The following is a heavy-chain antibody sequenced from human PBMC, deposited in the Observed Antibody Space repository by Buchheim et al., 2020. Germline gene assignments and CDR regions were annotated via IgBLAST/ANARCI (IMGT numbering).Heavy chain of an antibody. CDR2: IDWDGDK. Sequence: QVTLKESGPALVKPTQTLTLTCTFSGFSLSTSGMRVTWIRQPPGKALEWLARIDWDGDKFYNTSLKTRLAISKVTSQNQVVLTMTNMDPVDTATYYCARSITECSGGTCYPYFDYWGQGTL. V-gene: IGHV2-70*04. D-gene: IGHD2-15*01. J-gene: IGHJ4*02. CDR3: ARSITECSGGTCYPYFDY. CDR1: GFSLSTSGMR.